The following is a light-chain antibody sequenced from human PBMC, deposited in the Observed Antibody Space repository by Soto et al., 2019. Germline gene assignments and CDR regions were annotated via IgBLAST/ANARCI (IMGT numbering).Light chain of an antibody. CDR2: GIS. J-gene: IGKJ1*01. V-gene: IGKV3-20*01. CDR3: QQYVTSSPRM. CDR1: HTISSSY. Sequence: EIVLTQSPGTLSLSPGERATLSCRASHTISSSYLAWYQQKPGQAPRLLMYGISRRATGIPDRFSGSGSGTDFTLTITRLEPEDFAVYYCQQYVTSSPRMFGQGTKGDIK.